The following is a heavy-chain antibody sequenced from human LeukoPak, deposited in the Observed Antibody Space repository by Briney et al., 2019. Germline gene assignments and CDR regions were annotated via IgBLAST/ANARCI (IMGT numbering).Heavy chain of an antibody. Sequence: PGRSLRLSCAASGFTFDDYAMHWVRQAPGKGLEWVSGISWNSGSIGYADSVKGRFTISRDNAKNTLYLQMNSLRAEDTAVYYCAKDQGELLQSSDYWGQGTLVTVSS. J-gene: IGHJ4*02. V-gene: IGHV3-9*01. CDR2: ISWNSGSI. D-gene: IGHD1-26*01. CDR1: GFTFDDYA. CDR3: AKDQGELLQSSDY.